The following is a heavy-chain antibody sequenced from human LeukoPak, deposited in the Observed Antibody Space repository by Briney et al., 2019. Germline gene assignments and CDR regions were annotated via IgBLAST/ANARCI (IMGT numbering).Heavy chain of an antibody. CDR2: IYHSGST. Sequence: SETLSLTCAVSGYSISSGYYWGWIRQPPGKGLEWIGSIYHSGSTYYNPSLKSRVTISVDTSKNQFSLKLSSVTAADTAVYYCARRERTAEANDYWGQGTLVTVSS. CDR1: GYSISSGYY. J-gene: IGHJ4*02. V-gene: IGHV4-38-2*01. D-gene: IGHD1-1*01. CDR3: ARRERTAEANDY.